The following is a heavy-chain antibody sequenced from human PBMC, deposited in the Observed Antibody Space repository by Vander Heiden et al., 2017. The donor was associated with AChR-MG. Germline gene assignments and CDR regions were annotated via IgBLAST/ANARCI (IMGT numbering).Heavy chain of an antibody. CDR3: ARNPRVGATPDY. D-gene: IGHD1-26*01. Sequence: QVTLRESGPALVKPTQSLTLTCTFSGFSLSTSGMCVSWIRQPPGKALEWIELIDWDDDKYYSTALKTRLTISKDTTKNKVVLTMTNMEPVDTATYYSARNPRVGATPDYWGQGTLVTVSS. J-gene: IGHJ4*02. CDR1: GFSLSTSGMC. CDR2: IDWDDDK. V-gene: IGHV2-70*01.